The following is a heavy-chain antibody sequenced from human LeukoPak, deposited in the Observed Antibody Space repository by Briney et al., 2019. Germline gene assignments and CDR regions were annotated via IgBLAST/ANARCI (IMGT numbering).Heavy chain of an antibody. CDR1: SGSIFSNNW. Sequence: SETLSLTCAVSSGSIFSNNWWSWVRQPPGKGLEWIGQIFHSGSTSYSPSLKSRVTISVDKSKNQFSLKLTSVTAADTAVYYCARGVLRYFDWLLAPLDVWGKGTTVTISS. J-gene: IGHJ6*04. V-gene: IGHV4-4*02. CDR3: ARGVLRYFDWLLAPLDV. D-gene: IGHD3-9*01. CDR2: IFHSGST.